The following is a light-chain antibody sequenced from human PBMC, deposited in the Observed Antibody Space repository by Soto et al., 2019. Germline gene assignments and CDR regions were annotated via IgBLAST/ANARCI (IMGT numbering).Light chain of an antibody. J-gene: IGKJ2*01. CDR2: GAS. CDR3: QEYRSSPYT. Sequence: EIVLTQSPGTLSLSPGERATLSCRASKSVSSNYLAWNQQKPGQAPRLLIYGASSRATGIPDRFSGSGSGTDFTLTISRLEPEDYAVYYCQEYRSSPYTFGQGAKLEIK. V-gene: IGKV3-20*01. CDR1: KSVSSNY.